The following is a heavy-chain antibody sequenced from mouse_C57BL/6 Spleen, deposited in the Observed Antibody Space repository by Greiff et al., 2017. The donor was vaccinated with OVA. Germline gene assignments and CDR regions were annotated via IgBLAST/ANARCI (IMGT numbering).Heavy chain of an antibody. V-gene: IGHV1-15*01. CDR3: TRWLLPHYYAMDY. J-gene: IGHJ4*01. D-gene: IGHD2-3*01. Sequence: QVQLKESGAELVRPGASVTLSCKASGYTFTDYEMHWVKQTPVHGLEWIGAIDPETGGTAYNQKFKGKAILTADKSSSTAYMELRSLTSEDSAVYYCTRWLLPHYYAMDYWGQGTSVTVSS. CDR1: GYTFTDYE. CDR2: IDPETGGT.